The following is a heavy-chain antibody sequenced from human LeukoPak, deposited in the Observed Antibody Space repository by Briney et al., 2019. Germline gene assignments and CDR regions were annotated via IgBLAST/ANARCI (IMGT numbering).Heavy chain of an antibody. CDR3: ATQPMYDFWSGYMRGEVVAPYYYYMDV. D-gene: IGHD3-3*01. CDR1: GGTFSSYA. CDR2: IIPIFGTA. J-gene: IGHJ6*03. Sequence: SVKVSCKASGGTFSSYAISWVRQAPGQGLEWMGGIIPIFGTANYAQKFQGRVTITADKSTSTAYMELGSLRSEDTAVYYCATQPMYDFWSGYMRGEVVAPYYYYMDVWGKGTTVTVSS. V-gene: IGHV1-69*06.